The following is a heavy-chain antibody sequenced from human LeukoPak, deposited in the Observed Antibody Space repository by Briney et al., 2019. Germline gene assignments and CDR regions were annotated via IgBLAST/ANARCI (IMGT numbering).Heavy chain of an antibody. CDR2: ISGYNGNT. CDR1: GYTFSNYG. CDR3: ARDGPGDWELLLPDY. V-gene: IGHV1-18*01. Sequence: ASVEVSCKASGYTFSNYGISWVRQATGQGLEWMGWISGYNGNTKYAQKFQGRVIMTTDTSTRTTYMELRSLRSDDTAVYYCARDGPGDWELLLPDYWGQGTLVTVSS. J-gene: IGHJ4*02. D-gene: IGHD1-26*01.